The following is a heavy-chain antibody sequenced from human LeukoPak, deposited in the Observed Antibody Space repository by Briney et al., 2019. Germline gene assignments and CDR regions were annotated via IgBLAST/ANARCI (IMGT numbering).Heavy chain of an antibody. V-gene: IGHV7-4-1*02. J-gene: IGHJ3*02. Sequence: PGGSLRLSCAASGYTFTSYAMNWVRQAPGQGLEWVGWINTNTGNPTYAQGFTGRFVFSLDTSVSTAYLQISSLKAEDTAVYYCARGRYSYADAFDIWGQGTMVTVSS. D-gene: IGHD5-18*01. CDR3: ARGRYSYADAFDI. CDR2: INTNTGNP. CDR1: GYTFTSYA.